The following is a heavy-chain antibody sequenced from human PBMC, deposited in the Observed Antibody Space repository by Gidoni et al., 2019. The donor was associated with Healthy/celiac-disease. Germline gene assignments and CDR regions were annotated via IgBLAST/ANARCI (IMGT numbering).Heavy chain of an antibody. D-gene: IGHD3-10*01. V-gene: IGHV5-51*01. CDR2: IYPGDSDT. CDR3: ARQMVRGVINYGMDV. Sequence: DVQLVQSAAEVNKPVASLKISCKGSGYSFTSYWIGWVRQMPGKGMKWMGIIYPGDSDTRYSPSCQGQVTISADKSISTAYLQGSSLKASDTAMYYCARQMVRGVINYGMDVWGQGTTVTVSS. J-gene: IGHJ6*02. CDR1: GYSFTSYW.